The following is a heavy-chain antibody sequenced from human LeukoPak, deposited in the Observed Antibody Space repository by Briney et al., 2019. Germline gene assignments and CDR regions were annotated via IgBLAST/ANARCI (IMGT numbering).Heavy chain of an antibody. J-gene: IGHJ4*02. D-gene: IGHD3-22*01. CDR1: GFTVSSNY. CDR2: IYSGGST. Sequence: PGGSLRLSCAASGFTVSSNYMSWVRQAPGKGLEWVSVIYSGGSTYYADSVKGRFTISRDNSKNTLYLQMNSLRAEDTAVYYCARVNHYYDSSGYGDYWGQGTLVTVSS. V-gene: IGHV3-53*01. CDR3: ARVNHYYDSSGYGDY.